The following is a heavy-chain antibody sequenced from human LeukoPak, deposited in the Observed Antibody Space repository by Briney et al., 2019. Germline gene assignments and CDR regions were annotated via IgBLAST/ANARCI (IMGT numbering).Heavy chain of an antibody. Sequence: SETLSLTCTVSGDSLSSSSSYWGWTRQPPGAGLEWIGSIYYSGSTYYNTSLKSRVTISVDTSKNQFSLRLNSVTAADTAVYYCARPYYYYMDVWGKGTTVTVSS. J-gene: IGHJ6*03. CDR2: IYYSGST. CDR3: ARPYYYYMDV. V-gene: IGHV4-39*01. CDR1: GDSLSSSSSY.